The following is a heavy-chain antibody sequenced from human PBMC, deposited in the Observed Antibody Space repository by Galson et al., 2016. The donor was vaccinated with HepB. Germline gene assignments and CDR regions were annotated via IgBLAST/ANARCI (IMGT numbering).Heavy chain of an antibody. CDR2: IIHSGSYT. CDR3: ASHIFLLRFLV. CDR1: GFTFSDYN. J-gene: IGHJ6*04. Sequence: YLRLSCAASGFTFSDYNMNWFRQAPGKGLEGVSSIIHSGSYTHYADSVTGRFTISRDNAKNSLFLQMTRLRAEDTAVYYFASHIFLLRFLVWGKGTTVMVSS. D-gene: IGHD3-3*01. V-gene: IGHV3-21*01.